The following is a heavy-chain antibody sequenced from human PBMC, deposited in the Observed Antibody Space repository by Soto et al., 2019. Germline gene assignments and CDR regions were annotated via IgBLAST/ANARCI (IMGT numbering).Heavy chain of an antibody. CDR1: GDSVSSNSAA. CDR2: TYYRSKWYN. Sequence: QVQLQQSGPGLVKPSQTLSLTCAISGDSVSSNSAAWNWIRQSPSRGLEWLGRTYYRSKWYNDYAVSVKSRLTINPDTSKIQFSLQLNSVTPEDTAVYYCAMETYYDILTGYYTAPYFMDVWGKCTTVTVSS. J-gene: IGHJ6*03. D-gene: IGHD3-9*01. CDR3: AMETYYDILTGYYTAPYFMDV. V-gene: IGHV6-1*01.